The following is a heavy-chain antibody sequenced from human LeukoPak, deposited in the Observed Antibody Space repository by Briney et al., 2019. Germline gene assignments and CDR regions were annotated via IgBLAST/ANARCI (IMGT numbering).Heavy chain of an antibody. CDR3: ARQPRAQGRLSSAWYAGIG. CDR2: IYYSGST. V-gene: IGHV4-39*01. CDR1: GGSISSSSYY. D-gene: IGHD6-19*01. Sequence: SETLSLTCTVSGGSISSSSYYWGWIRQPPGKGLEWIGSIYYSGSTYYNPSFKSQVTISVDTSKNQFSLKLSSVTAADTAVYYCARQPRAQGRLSSAWYAGIGWGQGTLVTVSS. J-gene: IGHJ4*02.